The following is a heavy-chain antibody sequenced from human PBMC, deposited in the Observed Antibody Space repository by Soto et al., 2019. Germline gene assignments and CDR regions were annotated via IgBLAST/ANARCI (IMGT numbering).Heavy chain of an antibody. CDR1: GFTFSSYA. D-gene: IGHD2-15*01. CDR3: TLYCSGVTCSGH. CDR2: ISDSGGST. V-gene: IGHV3-23*01. Sequence: GGSLRLSCAASGFTFSSYAMTWVRQAPGKGQDWVAAISDSGGSTYYADSVKGRFTISRDNSKNTVYLQMSSLRAEDTAVYYCTLYCSGVTCSGHWGQGTLVTVSS. J-gene: IGHJ4*02.